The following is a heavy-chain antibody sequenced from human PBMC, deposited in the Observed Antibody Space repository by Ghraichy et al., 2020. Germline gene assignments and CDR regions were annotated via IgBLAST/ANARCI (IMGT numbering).Heavy chain of an antibody. D-gene: IGHD1-14*01. CDR2: IKQDGSEK. J-gene: IGHJ4*02. Sequence: GGSLRLSCAASGFNFNRFWMYWVRQAPGKGLEWVANIKQDGSEKYYVDSVKGRFTISRDNAKDSLYLQMNSLRAEDTAVYYCARDLPDAGIQPFDYWGQGPLVTVSS. V-gene: IGHV3-7*01. CDR3: ARDLPDAGIQPFDY. CDR1: GFNFNRFW.